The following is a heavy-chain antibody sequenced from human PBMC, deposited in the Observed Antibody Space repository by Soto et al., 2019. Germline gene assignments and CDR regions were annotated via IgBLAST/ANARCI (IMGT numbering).Heavy chain of an antibody. J-gene: IGHJ4*02. Sequence: PSETLSLTCTVSGGSISSYYWSWIRQPPGKGLEWIGYIYYSGSTNYNPSLKSRVTISVDTSKNQFSLKLSSVTAADTAVYYCARARLDSSGWYYFDYWGQGTLVTVSS. CDR3: ARARLDSSGWYYFDY. CDR2: IYYSGST. V-gene: IGHV4-59*01. CDR1: GGSISSYY. D-gene: IGHD6-19*01.